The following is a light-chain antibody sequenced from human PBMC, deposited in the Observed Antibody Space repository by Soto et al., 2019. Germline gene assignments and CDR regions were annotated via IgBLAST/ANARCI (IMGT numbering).Light chain of an antibody. V-gene: IGKV1-39*01. J-gene: IGKJ1*01. CDR3: QQTYNSPLT. Sequence: DIQMIQSPSSLSASVGDRVTITCRASQNIRIYLNWFQQKPGKAPNLLIYGASSLQSGVPSRFSGSRSGTDFTLTINSLQPEDFAVYYCQQTYNSPLTFGQGTKVDI. CDR1: QNIRIY. CDR2: GAS.